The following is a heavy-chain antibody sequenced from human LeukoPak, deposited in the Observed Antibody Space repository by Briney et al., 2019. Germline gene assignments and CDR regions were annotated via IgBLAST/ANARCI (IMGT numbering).Heavy chain of an antibody. D-gene: IGHD3-10*01. CDR3: ARVPPRVRGVIGDY. V-gene: IGHV3-53*01. CDR2: IYSGGST. CDR1: GFTVSSNY. Sequence: GGSLRLSCAASGFTVSSNYMSWVRQAPGKGLEWVSVIYSGGSTYSADSVKGRFTISRDNSKNTLYLQMNSLRAEDTAVYYCARVPPRVRGVIGDYWGQGTLVTVSS. J-gene: IGHJ4*02.